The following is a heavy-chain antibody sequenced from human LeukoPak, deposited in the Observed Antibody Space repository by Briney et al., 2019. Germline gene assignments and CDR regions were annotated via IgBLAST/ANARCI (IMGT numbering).Heavy chain of an antibody. J-gene: IGHJ4*02. V-gene: IGHV1-18*01. CDR1: GYTFTSYG. CDR2: ISAYNGNT. D-gene: IGHD6-19*01. Sequence: ASVKVSCKASGYTFTSYGISWVRQAPGQGLEWMGWISAYNGNTNYAQKLRGRVTMTTDTSTSTAYMELRSLRSDDTAVYYCARERVKYSSGWYGFDYWGQGTLVTVSS. CDR3: ARERVKYSSGWYGFDY.